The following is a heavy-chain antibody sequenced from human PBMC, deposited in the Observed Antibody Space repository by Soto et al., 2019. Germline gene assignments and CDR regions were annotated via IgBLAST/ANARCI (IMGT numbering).Heavy chain of an antibody. J-gene: IGHJ4*02. CDR1: GGSFSGYY. Sequence: PSETLSLTCAVYGGSFSGYYWSWIRQPPGKGLEWIGEINHSGSTNYNPSLKSRVTISVDTSKNQFSLKLSSVTAADTAVYYCARGRWNHKYNYFDYWGQGTLVTVSS. D-gene: IGHD1-1*01. V-gene: IGHV4-34*01. CDR2: INHSGST. CDR3: ARGRWNHKYNYFDY.